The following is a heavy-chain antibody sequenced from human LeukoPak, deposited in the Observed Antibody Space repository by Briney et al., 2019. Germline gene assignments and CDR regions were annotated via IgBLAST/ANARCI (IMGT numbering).Heavy chain of an antibody. CDR3: ATASSGYPAEYFQH. CDR1: GGSISSYY. CDR2: IDYTGNT. V-gene: IGHV4-59*01. D-gene: IGHD5-12*01. Sequence: SETLSLTCTVSGGSISSYYWSWIRLPPGNGLEWIGYIDYTGNTKYNPSLKSRVTLSIDTSKNQFSLKLRSVTAADTAVYYCATASSGYPAEYFQHWGQGTLVTVSS. J-gene: IGHJ1*01.